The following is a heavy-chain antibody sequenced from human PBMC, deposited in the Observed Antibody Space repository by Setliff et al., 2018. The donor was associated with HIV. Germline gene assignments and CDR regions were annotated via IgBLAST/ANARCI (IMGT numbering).Heavy chain of an antibody. J-gene: IGHJ3*01. CDR1: GGSIRSGSYY. CDR2: IYTNGYT. Sequence: SETLSLTCTVSGGSIRSGSYYWTWIRQPAGKGPEWIGHIYTNGYTNYNPSLKSRVTISVDTSKNQFSLRLTSVTAADTAVYYCARAPPGIQNDAFDVWGQGTMVTVSS. CDR3: ARAPPGIQNDAFDV. V-gene: IGHV4-61*09.